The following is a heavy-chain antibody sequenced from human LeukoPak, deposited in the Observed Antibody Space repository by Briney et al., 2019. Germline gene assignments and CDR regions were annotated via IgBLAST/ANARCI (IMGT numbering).Heavy chain of an antibody. D-gene: IGHD6-13*01. CDR2: ISSSSSHI. J-gene: IGHJ6*02. V-gene: IGHV3-21*01. CDR1: GFTFSSYS. CDR3: ARDRTNIAAAGGYYYYGMDV. Sequence: PGGSLRLSCAASGFTFSSYSMNWVRQAPGKGLEWVSSISSSSSHIYYADSVKGRFTISRDNAKNSLYLQMNSLRAEDTAVYYCARDRTNIAAAGGYYYYGMDVWGQGTTVTVSS.